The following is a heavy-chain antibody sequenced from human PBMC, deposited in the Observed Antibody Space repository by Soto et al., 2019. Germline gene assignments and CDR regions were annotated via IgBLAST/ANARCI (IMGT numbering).Heavy chain of an antibody. CDR1: GFTFSSYI. J-gene: IGHJ6*02. V-gene: IGHV3-21*01. Sequence: PGGSLRLSCAASGFTFSSYIMNWVRQSPGEGLEWVSSISSSSSYIYYADSVKGRFTISRDNAKNSLYLQMNSLRAEDTAVYYCAREGSRNSPEVYYYYGMDVWGQGTTVTVSS. CDR2: ISSSSSYI. D-gene: IGHD2-15*01. CDR3: AREGSRNSPEVYYYYGMDV.